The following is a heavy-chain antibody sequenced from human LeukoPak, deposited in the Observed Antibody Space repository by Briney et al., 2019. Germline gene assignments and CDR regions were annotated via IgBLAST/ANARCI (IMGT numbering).Heavy chain of an antibody. Sequence: SETLSLTCAVYGGSFSGYYWSWIRQPPGKGLEWIGEINHRGSTHYNPSLKSRVTISVDTSKNQFSLKLSSVTAADTAVYYCARHPSAPRYCSGGSCYSRNWFDPWGQGTLVTVSS. D-gene: IGHD2-15*01. CDR1: GGSFSGYY. CDR3: ARHPSAPRYCSGGSCYSRNWFDP. J-gene: IGHJ5*02. V-gene: IGHV4-34*01. CDR2: INHRGST.